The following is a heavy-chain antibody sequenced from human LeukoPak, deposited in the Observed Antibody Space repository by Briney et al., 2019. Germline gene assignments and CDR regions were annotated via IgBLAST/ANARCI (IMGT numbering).Heavy chain of an antibody. D-gene: IGHD1-14*01. CDR1: GGTFSSYA. CDR3: ARAVRKERYFDY. J-gene: IGHJ4*02. Sequence: SVKVSCKASGGTFSSYAISWVRQAPGQGLEWMGGIIPIFGTANYAQKLQGRVTITTDESTSTAYMELSSLRAEDTAVYYCARAVRKERYFDYWGQGTLVTVSS. V-gene: IGHV1-69*05. CDR2: IIPIFGTA.